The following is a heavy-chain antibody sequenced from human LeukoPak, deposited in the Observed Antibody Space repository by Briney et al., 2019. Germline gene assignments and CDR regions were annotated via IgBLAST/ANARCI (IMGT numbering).Heavy chain of an antibody. Sequence: SETLSLTCSVSGGSISRGSYYWSWIRQPAGKGLEWIGRINTSGSTNYNTYLKSRVTISVDTSKNQFSLKLSSVTAADTAVYYCASLTTAEAFDIWGQGTMVTVSS. CDR3: ASLTTAEAFDI. V-gene: IGHV4-61*02. D-gene: IGHD3-22*01. CDR1: GGSISRGSYY. J-gene: IGHJ3*02. CDR2: INTSGST.